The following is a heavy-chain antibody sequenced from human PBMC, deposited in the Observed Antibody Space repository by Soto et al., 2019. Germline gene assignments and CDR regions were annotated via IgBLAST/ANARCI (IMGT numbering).Heavy chain of an antibody. CDR1: GDSVSSNSAA. D-gene: IGHD1-7*01. V-gene: IGHV6-1*01. CDR2: TYYRSRWYN. Sequence: SQTLSLTCAISGDSVSSNSAAWNWIRQSPSRGLEWLGRTYYRSRWYNDYAVSVKSRITINPDTSRNQFSLQLTSVTPEDTAVYYCAGTTSHYWYYMDVWGKGTTVTVSS. CDR3: AGTTSHYWYYMDV. J-gene: IGHJ6*03.